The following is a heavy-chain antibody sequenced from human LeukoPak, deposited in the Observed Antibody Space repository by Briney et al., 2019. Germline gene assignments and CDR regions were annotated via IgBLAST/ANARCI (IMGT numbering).Heavy chain of an antibody. CDR2: INHSGST. CDR1: GGSFSGYY. CDR3: ARAPDYGPPNFDY. J-gene: IGHJ4*02. V-gene: IGHV4-34*01. D-gene: IGHD4/OR15-4a*01. Sequence: PSGTLSLTCAVYGGSFSGYYWSWIRQPPGKGLERIGEINHSGSTNYNPSLKSRVTISVDTSKNQFSLKLSSVTAADTAVYYCARAPDYGPPNFDYWGQGTLVTVSS.